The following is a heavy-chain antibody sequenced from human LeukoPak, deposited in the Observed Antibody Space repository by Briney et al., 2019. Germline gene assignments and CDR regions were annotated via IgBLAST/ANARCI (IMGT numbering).Heavy chain of an antibody. CDR2: ISYDGSNK. V-gene: IGHV3-30-3*01. CDR1: GFTFSSYA. Sequence: PGGSLRLSCAASGFTFSSYAMHWVRQAPGKGLEWVAVISYDGSNKYYADSVKGRFTISRDNSKNTLYLQMNSLRAEDTAVYYCARGGGITPRAFDIWGQGTMVSVSS. D-gene: IGHD4-23*01. J-gene: IGHJ3*02. CDR3: ARGGGITPRAFDI.